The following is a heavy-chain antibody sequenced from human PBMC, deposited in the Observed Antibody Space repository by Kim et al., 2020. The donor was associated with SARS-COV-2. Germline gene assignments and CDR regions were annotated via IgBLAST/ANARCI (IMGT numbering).Heavy chain of an antibody. J-gene: IGHJ4*02. Sequence: SNPALKSRVTMSVDTSKNQFSLKLSSVTAADTAVYYCARGGSIAAADTVWGQGTLVTVSS. D-gene: IGHD6-13*01. CDR3: ARGGSIAAADTV. V-gene: IGHV4-4*07.